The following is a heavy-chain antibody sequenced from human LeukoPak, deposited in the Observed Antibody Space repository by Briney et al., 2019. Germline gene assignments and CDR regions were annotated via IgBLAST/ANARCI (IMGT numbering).Heavy chain of an antibody. J-gene: IGHJ4*02. Sequence: ASVKVSCKASGYTFTGYGISWVRQAPGQGLEWMGWISAYNGNTNYAQKLQGRVTMTTDTSTSTAYMELRSLRSDDTAVYYCARGPHSSGWYRDPYFDYWGQGTLVTVSS. CDR1: GYTFTGYG. V-gene: IGHV1-18*01. CDR3: ARGPHSSGWYRDPYFDY. CDR2: ISAYNGNT. D-gene: IGHD6-19*01.